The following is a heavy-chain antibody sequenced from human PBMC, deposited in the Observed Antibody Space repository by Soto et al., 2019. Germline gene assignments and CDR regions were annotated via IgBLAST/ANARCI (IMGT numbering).Heavy chain of an antibody. D-gene: IGHD6-19*01. CDR2: IYHSGST. CDR1: GGSISSGGYS. Sequence: PSETLSLTCAVSGGSISSGGYSWSWIRQPPGKGLEWIGYIYHSGSTYYNPSLKSRVTISVDRSKNQFSLKLSSVTAADTAVYYCAREVRRVAVAGTSYYYYYGMDVWGQGTTVTVS. V-gene: IGHV4-30-2*01. CDR3: AREVRRVAVAGTSYYYYYGMDV. J-gene: IGHJ6*02.